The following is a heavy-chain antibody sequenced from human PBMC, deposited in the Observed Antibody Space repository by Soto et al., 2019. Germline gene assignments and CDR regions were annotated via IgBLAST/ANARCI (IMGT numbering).Heavy chain of an antibody. J-gene: IGHJ3*02. V-gene: IGHV3-66*01. D-gene: IGHD1-26*01. CDR2: IYSDGST. Sequence: EVQLVESGGGLVQPGGSLRLSCAASGFTVSSNYVSWVRQAPGKGLEWVSIIYSDGSTYHADSVKDRSTTSRDNSKXTLHLQMNSLSAEDTAVYYCASWSLVGPTGAGAFEIWGQGTMVTVSS. CDR3: ASWSLVGPTGAGAFEI. CDR1: GFTVSSNY.